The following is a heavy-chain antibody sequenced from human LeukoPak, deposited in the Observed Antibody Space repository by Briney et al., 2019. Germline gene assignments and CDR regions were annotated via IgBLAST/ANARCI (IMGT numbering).Heavy chain of an antibody. CDR3: ARGAGWLYD. J-gene: IGHJ4*02. V-gene: IGHV1-69*06. D-gene: IGHD3-22*01. Sequence: ASVKVSCKTTEDTLRNVAFSWVRQAPGQGLEWLGGIIPMTATASYSQKFQGRVSINADKSTNTVYMELSSLKLEDTAVYYCARGAGWLYDWGQGTLVTVSS. CDR2: IIPMTATA. CDR1: EDTLRNVA.